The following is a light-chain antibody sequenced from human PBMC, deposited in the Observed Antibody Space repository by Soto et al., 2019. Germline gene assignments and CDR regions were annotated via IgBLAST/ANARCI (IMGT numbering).Light chain of an antibody. Sequence: QSVLTQPPSASGTPGQRVTISCSGSSSNIAGNYVHWYQQVTGTAPKLLIYRSNQRPSGVPDRFSGSKSGTSASLAISGLRSEDEADYYCAAWDDSLSGWVFGGGTKVTVL. J-gene: IGLJ3*02. V-gene: IGLV1-47*01. CDR1: SSNIAGNY. CDR3: AAWDDSLSGWV. CDR2: RSN.